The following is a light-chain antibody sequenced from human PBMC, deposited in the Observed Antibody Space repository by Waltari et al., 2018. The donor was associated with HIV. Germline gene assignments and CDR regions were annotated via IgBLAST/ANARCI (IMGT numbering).Light chain of an antibody. Sequence: SALTQPASVSGSPGQSITISCTGTSSDVGAYNLVSWYQQHPGKAPKFIIYEVNKRPSEVSIRVSGSKSGNTASLTISGLQAEDEAEYYCCSYAGRSTLEVFGGGTKVTVL. CDR1: SSDVGAYNL. J-gene: IGLJ2*01. CDR2: EVN. CDR3: CSYAGRSTLEV. V-gene: IGLV2-23*02.